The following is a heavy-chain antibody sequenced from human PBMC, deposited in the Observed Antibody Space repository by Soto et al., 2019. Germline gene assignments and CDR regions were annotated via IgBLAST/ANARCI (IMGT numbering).Heavy chain of an antibody. Sequence: RASVKVSCKASGGTFSSYAISWVRQAPGQGLEWMGGIIPIFGTANYAQKFQGRVTITADESTSTAYMELSSLRSEDTAVYYCARDPRGYSYGYDWFDPWGQGTLVTVSS. CDR1: GGTFSSYA. D-gene: IGHD5-18*01. V-gene: IGHV1-69*13. J-gene: IGHJ5*02. CDR3: ARDPRGYSYGYDWFDP. CDR2: IIPIFGTA.